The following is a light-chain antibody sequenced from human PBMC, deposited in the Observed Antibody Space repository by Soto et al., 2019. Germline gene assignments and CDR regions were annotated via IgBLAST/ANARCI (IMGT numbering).Light chain of an antibody. J-gene: IGKJ4*01. CDR2: DAS. CDR3: QQRSNWPT. V-gene: IGKV3D-20*02. CDR1: QSVSSSY. Sequence: EIVLTQSPDTLSLSPGERATLSCRASQSVSSSYLTWYQQKPGQAPRLLIYDASNRATGIPARFSGSGSGTDFTLTISSLEPEDFAVYYCQQRSNWPTFGGGTKVDIK.